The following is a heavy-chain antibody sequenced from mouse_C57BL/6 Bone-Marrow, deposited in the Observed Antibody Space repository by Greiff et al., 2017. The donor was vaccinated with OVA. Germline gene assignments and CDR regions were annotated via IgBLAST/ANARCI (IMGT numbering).Heavy chain of an antibody. V-gene: IGHV1-55*01. CDR3: ARSYYGSSYWYFYV. CDR1: GYTFTSYW. J-gene: IGHJ1*03. D-gene: IGHD1-1*01. CDR2: IYPGSGST. Sequence: QVQLQQSGAELVKPGASVKMSCKASGYTFTSYWITWVKQRPGQGLEWIGDIYPGSGSTNYNEKFKSKATLTVDTSSSTAYMQLSSLTSEDSAVYYCARSYYGSSYWYFYVWGTGTTVTVSS.